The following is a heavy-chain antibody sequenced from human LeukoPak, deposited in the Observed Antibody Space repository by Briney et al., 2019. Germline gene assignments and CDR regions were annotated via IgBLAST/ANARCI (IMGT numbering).Heavy chain of an antibody. CDR1: GFTFNKYA. D-gene: IGHD1-26*01. J-gene: IGHJ6*03. Sequence: PGRSLRLSCAASGFTFNKYAIHWVRQAPGKGLEWVTVISYDGSYKDYPDSVKGRFTISRDNSKNTLYLKMNSLRAEDTAVYYCAKGHGWEASYYYYYMDVWGKGTTVTISS. CDR2: ISYDGSYK. CDR3: AKGHGWEASYYYYYMDV. V-gene: IGHV3-30*04.